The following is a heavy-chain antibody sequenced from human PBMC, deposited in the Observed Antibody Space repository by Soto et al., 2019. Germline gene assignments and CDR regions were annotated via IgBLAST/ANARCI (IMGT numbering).Heavy chain of an antibody. J-gene: IGHJ6*02. V-gene: IGHV4-31*03. CDR1: GGSIRSDGFY. CDR2: IYYSGST. Sequence: SETLSLTCTVSGGSIRSDGFYWTWVRHLPGKGLEWVGFIYYSGSTYYNPSLKGRVTISVDTSKNQFSLKLSSVTAADTAVYFCARDQEVNYSDYGGSDHYYGMDVWGQGTTVTVSS. CDR3: ARDQEVNYSDYGGSDHYYGMDV. D-gene: IGHD4-17*01.